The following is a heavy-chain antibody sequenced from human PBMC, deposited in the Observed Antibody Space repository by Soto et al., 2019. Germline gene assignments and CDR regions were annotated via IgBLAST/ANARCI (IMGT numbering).Heavy chain of an antibody. J-gene: IGHJ4*02. CDR2: IYYSGST. CDR1: DGSISSGYYY. V-gene: IGHV4-30-4*01. D-gene: IGHD3-22*01. Sequence: SETLSLTCTVSDGSISSGYYYWSWIRQPPGKGLEWIGYIYYSGSTYYNPSLKSRVTISVDTSKNQFSLKLSSVTAADTAVYYCARYSYYYDSSGYRPLDYWGQGTLLTVSS. CDR3: ARYSYYYDSSGYRPLDY.